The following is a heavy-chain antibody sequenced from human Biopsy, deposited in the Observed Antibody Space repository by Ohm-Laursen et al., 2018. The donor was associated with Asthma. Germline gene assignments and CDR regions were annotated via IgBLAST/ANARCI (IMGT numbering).Heavy chain of an antibody. CDR3: ARVFESSQWGPFYFFGLDV. CDR2: ISRSGTTT. Sequence: SLGLSCAASGFSFSDYFMTWMRQAPGKGLEWVSSISRSGTTTYPAEFVMDRFTISRDNAQNSLFLQMDSLRPEDTAIYFCARVFESSQWGPFYFFGLDVWGQGTTVAVS. J-gene: IGHJ6*02. D-gene: IGHD1-26*01. V-gene: IGHV3-11*01. CDR1: GFSFSDYF.